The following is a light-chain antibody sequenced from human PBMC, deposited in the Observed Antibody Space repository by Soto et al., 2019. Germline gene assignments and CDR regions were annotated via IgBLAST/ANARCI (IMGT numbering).Light chain of an antibody. CDR2: TAS. CDR1: QSISSW. J-gene: IGKJ3*01. Sequence: DIQMTQSPSTLSASIGDRVTITCRASQSISSWLAWYQQKPGKAPNLLIYTASNLESAVPSRFSGSGSGTEFTLTISSLQPDDFATYYCQQYNSYPLTFGPGTKVDIK. CDR3: QQYNSYPLT. V-gene: IGKV1-5*03.